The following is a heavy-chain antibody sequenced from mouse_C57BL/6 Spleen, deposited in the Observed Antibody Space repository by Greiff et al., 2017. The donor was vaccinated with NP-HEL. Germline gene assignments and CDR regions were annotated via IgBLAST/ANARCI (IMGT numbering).Heavy chain of an antibody. D-gene: IGHD2-4*01. J-gene: IGHJ3*01. CDR1: GFNIKDYY. CDR3: TMGRLRPFAY. Sequence: VQLQQSGAELVSPGASVKLSCTASGFNIKDYYMHWVKQRPEQGLEWIGRIDPEDGDTEYAPKFQGKATMTADTSSNTAYLQLSSLTSEDTAVYYCTMGRLRPFAYWGQGTLVTVSA. V-gene: IGHV14-1*01. CDR2: IDPEDGDT.